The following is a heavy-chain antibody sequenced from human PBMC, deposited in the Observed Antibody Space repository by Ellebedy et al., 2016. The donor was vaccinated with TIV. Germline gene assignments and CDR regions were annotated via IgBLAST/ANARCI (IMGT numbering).Heavy chain of an antibody. D-gene: IGHD3-10*01. CDR1: GYTFTSYG. Sequence: AASVKVSCKASGYTFTSYGISWVRQAPGQGLEWMGWISAYNGNTNYAQKLQGRVTMTTDTSTSTAYMELRSLRSDDTAVYYCARDKTMVRGVYGMDVWGQGTTVTVSS. V-gene: IGHV1-18*04. CDR3: ARDKTMVRGVYGMDV. CDR2: ISAYNGNT. J-gene: IGHJ6*02.